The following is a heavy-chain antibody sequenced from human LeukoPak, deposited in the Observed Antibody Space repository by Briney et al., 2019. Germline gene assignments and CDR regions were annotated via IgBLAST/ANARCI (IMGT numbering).Heavy chain of an antibody. V-gene: IGHV3-30*18. CDR3: ANDPPAYSSSCPGD. J-gene: IGHJ4*02. D-gene: IGHD6-13*01. CDR2: ISYDGSNK. CDR1: GFTFSSYG. Sequence: GRSLRLSCAASGFTFSSYGMHWVRQAPGKGLEWVAVISYDGSNKYYTDSVKGRFTISRDNSKNPLYLQMNSLRAGDTAVHYCANDPPAYSSSCPGDWGQGTLVTVSP.